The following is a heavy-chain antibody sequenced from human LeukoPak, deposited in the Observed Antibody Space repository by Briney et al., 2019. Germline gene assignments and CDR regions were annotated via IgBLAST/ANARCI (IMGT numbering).Heavy chain of an antibody. CDR1: GGSISSSSYY. CDR2: IYYSGST. CDR3: ARPALGAFDI. Sequence: SETLSLTCTVSGGSISSSSYYWGWIRQSPGKGLEWIGSIYYSGSTYYNPSLKSRVTISVDTSKNQFSLKVSSVTAAETAVYYCARPALGAFDIWGRGTMVTVSS. D-gene: IGHD2-15*01. V-gene: IGHV4-39*01. J-gene: IGHJ3*02.